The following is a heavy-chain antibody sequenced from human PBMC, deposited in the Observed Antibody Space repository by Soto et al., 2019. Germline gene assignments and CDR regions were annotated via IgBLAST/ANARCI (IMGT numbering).Heavy chain of an antibody. V-gene: IGHV3-13*05. Sequence: SLRLSCAASGFTFSSYDMHWVRQATGKGLEWVSAIGTAGDPYYPGSVKGRFTISRENAKNSLYLQMNSLRAGDTAVYYCARFSYDSSGYHYGMDVWGQGTKVTVYS. D-gene: IGHD3-22*01. CDR1: GFTFSSYD. CDR3: ARFSYDSSGYHYGMDV. J-gene: IGHJ6*02. CDR2: IGTAGDP.